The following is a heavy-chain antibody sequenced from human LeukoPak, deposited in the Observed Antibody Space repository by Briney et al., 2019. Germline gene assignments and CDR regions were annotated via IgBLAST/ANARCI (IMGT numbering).Heavy chain of an antibody. Sequence: SETLSLTCTVSGGSISSYYWSWIRQPPGKGLEWIGYIYYSGSTNCNPSLKSRVTISVDTSKNQFSLKLSSVPAADTAVYYCARDRPTTYYYGSGSSSNAFDIWGQGTMVTVSS. CDR3: ARDRPTTYYYGSGSSSNAFDI. CDR2: IYYSGST. CDR1: GGSISSYY. D-gene: IGHD3-10*01. J-gene: IGHJ3*02. V-gene: IGHV4-59*01.